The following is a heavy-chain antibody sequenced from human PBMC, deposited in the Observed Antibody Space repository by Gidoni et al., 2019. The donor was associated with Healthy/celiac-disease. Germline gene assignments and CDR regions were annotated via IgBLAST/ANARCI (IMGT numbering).Heavy chain of an antibody. J-gene: IGHJ2*01. CDR2: IYTSGST. CDR3: ARDRYDSSGYPVWYFDL. D-gene: IGHD3-22*01. V-gene: IGHV4-61*02. Sequence: QVQLQESGPGLVKPSQTLSLTCTVSGGSISSGSYYWSWIRQPAGKGLEWIGRIYTSGSTNYNPSLKSRVTISVDTSKNQFSLKLSSVTAADTAVYYCARDRYDSSGYPVWYFDLWGRGTLVTVSS. CDR1: GGSISSGSYY.